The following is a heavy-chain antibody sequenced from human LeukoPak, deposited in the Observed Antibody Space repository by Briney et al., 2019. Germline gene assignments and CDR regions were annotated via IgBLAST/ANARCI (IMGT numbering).Heavy chain of an antibody. D-gene: IGHD3-3*01. CDR3: AKDATYYDFWSGYSHFDY. CDR1: GFTFSSYG. CDR2: ISYDGSNK. V-gene: IGHV3-30*18. J-gene: IGHJ4*02. Sequence: PGRSLRLSCAASGFTFSSYGMHWVRQAPGEGLEWVAVISYDGSNKYYADSVKGRFTISRDNSKNTLYLQMNSLRAEDTAVYYCAKDATYYDFWSGYSHFDYWGQGTLVTVSS.